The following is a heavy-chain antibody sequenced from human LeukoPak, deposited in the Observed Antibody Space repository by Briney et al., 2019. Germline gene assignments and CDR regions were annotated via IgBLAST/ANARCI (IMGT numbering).Heavy chain of an antibody. D-gene: IGHD3-10*01. J-gene: IGHJ4*02. CDR1: GYSFTTYD. CDR2: MSPNTGNT. Sequence: ASVKVSCKASGYSFTTYDINWVRQATGQGLEWMGWMSPNTGNTGYAQKFQGRVTMTRDTSISTAYMELSSLSSDDTAIYYCARGPSGSYFGYRRGDWGQGTLVTVSS. V-gene: IGHV1-8*01. CDR3: ARGPSGSYFGYRRGD.